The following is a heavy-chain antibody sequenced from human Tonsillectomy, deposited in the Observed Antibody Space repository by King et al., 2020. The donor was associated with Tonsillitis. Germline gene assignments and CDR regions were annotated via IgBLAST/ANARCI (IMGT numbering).Heavy chain of an antibody. Sequence: QLVQSGAEVKKPGASVKVSCKASGYTFTSYGISWVRQAPGQGLEWVGWISAHNGNTKYAQKPQGRGTMTTETSTSTAYMVLRSRRSDDTAVYYCARDPPLGVVGINYYYGMDLWGQGTPVTVSS. D-gene: IGHD1-26*01. CDR3: ARDPPLGVVGINYYYGMDL. CDR2: ISAHNGNT. V-gene: IGHV1-18*04. J-gene: IGHJ6*02. CDR1: GYTFTSYG.